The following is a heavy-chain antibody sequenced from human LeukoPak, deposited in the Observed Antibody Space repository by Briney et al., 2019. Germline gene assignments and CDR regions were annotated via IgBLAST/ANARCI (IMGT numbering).Heavy chain of an antibody. CDR2: IHHSRST. CDR1: GYSISSGYY. Sequence: ASETLSLTCNVSGYSISSGYYWGWIRQPPGKGLEWLGSIHHSRSTYYNPSLKSRVTISVDTSKNQFSLKMRSVTAADTAVYYCAMTIGDYGDYGVGDAFDIWGQGTMVTVSS. J-gene: IGHJ3*02. CDR3: AMTIGDYGDYGVGDAFDI. V-gene: IGHV4-38-2*02. D-gene: IGHD4-17*01.